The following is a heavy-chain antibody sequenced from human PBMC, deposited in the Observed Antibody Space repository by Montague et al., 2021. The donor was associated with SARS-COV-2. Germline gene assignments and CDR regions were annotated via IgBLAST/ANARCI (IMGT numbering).Heavy chain of an antibody. J-gene: IGHJ6*02. V-gene: IGHV4-59*01. CDR3: ARDGHIASSPADYYGMDV. CDR1: GGSISSYY. CDR2: IYYSGST. D-gene: IGHD6-6*01. Sequence: SETLSLTCTVSGGSISSYYWSWIRQPQGKGLEWIGYIYYSGSTNYNPSLKSRVTISVDTSKNQFLLKLSSVTAADTAVYYCARDGHIASSPADYYGMDVWGQGTMVTVSS.